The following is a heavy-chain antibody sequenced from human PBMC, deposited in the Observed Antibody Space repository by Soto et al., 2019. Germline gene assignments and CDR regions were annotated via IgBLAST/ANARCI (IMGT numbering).Heavy chain of an antibody. V-gene: IGHV3-30*18. Sequence: QVQLVESGGGVVQPGTSLRLSCSASGFTLSGVDMHWVRQAPGKGLEWVAVMSYDGRSQYYADSVKGRFTVSRDSTKSTLYMQMNRLRTEAAAGYYCAKGGWYTSSSRSDCWGQGTLVTASS. CDR1: GFTLSGVD. J-gene: IGHJ4*02. CDR2: MSYDGRSQ. D-gene: IGHD6-6*01. CDR3: AKGGWYTSSSRSDC.